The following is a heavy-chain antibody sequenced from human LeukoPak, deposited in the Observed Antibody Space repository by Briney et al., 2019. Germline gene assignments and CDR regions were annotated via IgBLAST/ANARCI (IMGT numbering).Heavy chain of an antibody. J-gene: IGHJ4*02. Sequence: GGSLRLSCAASGFTFSSYGMHWVRQAPGKGLEWVAVISYDGSNKYYADSVKGRFTISRDNSKNTLYLQMNSLRAEDTAVYYCAKDARKWELLLDYWGQGTLVTVSS. D-gene: IGHD1-26*01. CDR2: ISYDGSNK. CDR1: GFTFSSYG. V-gene: IGHV3-30*18. CDR3: AKDARKWELLLDY.